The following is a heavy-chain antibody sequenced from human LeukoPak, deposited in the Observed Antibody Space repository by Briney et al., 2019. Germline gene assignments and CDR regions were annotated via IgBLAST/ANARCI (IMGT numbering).Heavy chain of an antibody. Sequence: SETLSLTCTVSGGSISSYYWCWIRQPPGKGLEWIGYIYYSGSTNYNPSLKSRVTISVDTSKNQFSLKLSSVTAADTAVYYCARDDYDFWSGLDHNAFDIWGQGTMVTVSS. CDR1: GGSISSYY. J-gene: IGHJ3*02. D-gene: IGHD3-3*01. CDR3: ARDDYDFWSGLDHNAFDI. V-gene: IGHV4-59*01. CDR2: IYYSGST.